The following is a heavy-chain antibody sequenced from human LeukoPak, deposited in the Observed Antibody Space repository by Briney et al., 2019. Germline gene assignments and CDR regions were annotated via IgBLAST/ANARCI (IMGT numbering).Heavy chain of an antibody. D-gene: IGHD6-19*01. V-gene: IGHV6-1*01. Sequence: SQTLSLTSAISGDSVSSNITACNWIRQSPSRGLEWLGRTDYRSKWYNDYAVSVKSPITINPDTYKNQFSLQLNSVTPEDTAVYYCARGWAFAYWGQGTLVTVSS. J-gene: IGHJ4*02. CDR3: ARGWAFAY. CDR2: TDYRSKWYN. CDR1: GDSVSSNITA.